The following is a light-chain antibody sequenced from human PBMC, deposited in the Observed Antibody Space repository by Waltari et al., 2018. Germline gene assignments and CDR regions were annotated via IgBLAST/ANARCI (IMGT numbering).Light chain of an antibody. CDR1: QSLVHSDGNTY. Sequence: DVVMTQSPLSLPVIFGQPASISCRSSQSLVHSDGNTYLNWFQQRPGQSPRRIIYKVSKRDSGVPDRFSASGSGTDLTLKISRVEAEDVGVYDCMQGTHWPRTFGQGTKLEI. CDR2: KVS. CDR3: MQGTHWPRT. J-gene: IGKJ2*01. V-gene: IGKV2-30*02.